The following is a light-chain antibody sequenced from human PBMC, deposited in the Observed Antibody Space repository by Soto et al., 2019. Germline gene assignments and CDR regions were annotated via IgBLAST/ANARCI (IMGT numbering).Light chain of an antibody. J-gene: IGLJ7*01. CDR2: LNSDGTH. CDR1: SGHSSYA. CDR3: QTWGTGIYV. V-gene: IGLV4-69*01. Sequence: QSVLTQSPSASASLGASVKLTCTLSSGHSSYAIAWHQQQPEKGPRYLMKLNSDGTHSKGDGIPDRFSGSSSGAERYLTIARLQSEDEADYYCQTWGTGIYVCGEGTQLTVL.